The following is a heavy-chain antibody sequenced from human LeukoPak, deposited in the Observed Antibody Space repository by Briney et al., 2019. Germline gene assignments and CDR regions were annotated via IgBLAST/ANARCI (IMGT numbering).Heavy chain of an antibody. D-gene: IGHD3-22*01. CDR2: IYYSGST. J-gene: IGHJ4*02. CDR1: GGSISSGGYY. V-gene: IGHV4-31*03. Sequence: PSETLSLTCTVSGGSISSGGYYWSWIRQHPGKGLEWIGYIYYSGSTYYNPSLKSRVTISVDTSKNQFSLKLSSVTAADTAVYYCARVGRDYYDSSGYDYWGQGTLVTVSS. CDR3: ARVGRDYYDSSGYDY.